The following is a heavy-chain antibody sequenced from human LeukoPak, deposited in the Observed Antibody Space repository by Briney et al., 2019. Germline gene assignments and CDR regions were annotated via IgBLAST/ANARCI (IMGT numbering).Heavy chain of an antibody. CDR3: ARERGTGAFYYMDF. CDR2: IDSSGGT. Sequence: SETLSLTCTVSGDSIGRGRSYWTWIRQRPGKGLEWIGYIDSSGGTYYNASLKSRLSMSLDTSKSQFSLRLRSVTAADTGVYYCARERGTGAFYYMDFWGTGTTVAVSS. CDR1: GDSIGRGRSY. V-gene: IGHV4-31*03. J-gene: IGHJ6*03.